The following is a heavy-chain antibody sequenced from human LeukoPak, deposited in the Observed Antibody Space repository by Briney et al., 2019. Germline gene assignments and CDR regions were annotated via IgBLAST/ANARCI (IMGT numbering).Heavy chain of an antibody. D-gene: IGHD5-18*01. V-gene: IGHV4-4*02. J-gene: IGHJ4*02. CDR1: GGSISSDNW. Sequence: SGTLSPTCAVSGGSISSDNWWSWVRQSPGKGLEWXGEIYHSGGTNYNPSLKSRVTISIDKSKNQFSLKVNSLTAADTAVYFCARERGYTYGPIDYWGQGTLVTVSS. CDR3: ARERGYTYGPIDY. CDR2: IYHSGGT.